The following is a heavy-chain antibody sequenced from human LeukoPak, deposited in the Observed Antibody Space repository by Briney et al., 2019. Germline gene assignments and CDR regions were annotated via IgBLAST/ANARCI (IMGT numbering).Heavy chain of an antibody. J-gene: IGHJ4*02. V-gene: IGHV3-23*01. D-gene: IGHD2-8*01. CDR2: ITGSDDKT. Sequence: PGGSLRLSCAASGFTFSSAALTWVRQAPGKGLEWVSTITGSDDKTYYADSVKGRFTISRDFSRNTVGLQMNSLRVEDTAIYYCARATWGGYCTNGVCYDYWGQGTLVTVSS. CDR3: ARATWGGYCTNGVCYDY. CDR1: GFTFSSAA.